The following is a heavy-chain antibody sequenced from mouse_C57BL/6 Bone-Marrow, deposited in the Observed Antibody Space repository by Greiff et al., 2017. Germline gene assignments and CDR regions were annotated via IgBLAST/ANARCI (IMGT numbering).Heavy chain of an antibody. Sequence: VQLQQSGAELVRPGASVKLSCTASGFNIKDDYMHWVKQRPEQGLEWIGWIDPENGDTEYASKFQGKATITADTSSNTDYLQLSSLTSEDTAVYYCTTCSYDYPFAYWGQGTLVTVSA. V-gene: IGHV14-4*01. D-gene: IGHD2-4*01. CDR3: TTCSYDYPFAY. J-gene: IGHJ3*01. CDR1: GFNIKDDY. CDR2: IDPENGDT.